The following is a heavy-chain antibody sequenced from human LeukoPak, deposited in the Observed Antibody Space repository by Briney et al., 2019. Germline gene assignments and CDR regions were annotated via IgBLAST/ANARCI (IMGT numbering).Heavy chain of an antibody. J-gene: IGHJ4*02. CDR2: IIPIFGTA. D-gene: IGHD1/OR15-1a*01. CDR3: ARDHWNSDREFAF. CDR1: GGTFSSYA. Sequence: ASVKVSCKASGGTFSSYAISWVRQAPGQGLEWMGGIIPIFGTANYAQKFQGRVTITTDESTSTAYMELSSLRSEDTAVYYCARDHWNSDREFAFWGQGTLVTVSS. V-gene: IGHV1-69*05.